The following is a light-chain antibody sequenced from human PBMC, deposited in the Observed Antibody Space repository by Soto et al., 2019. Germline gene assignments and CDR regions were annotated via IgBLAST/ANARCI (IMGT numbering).Light chain of an antibody. CDR2: DAS. CDR3: QQYNNYLWT. CDR1: QSLSYW. V-gene: IGKV1-5*01. J-gene: IGKJ1*01. Sequence: DIPMTQSPSTLSASVGDRVTITCRASQSLSYWLAWYQQKPGKAPKLLIYDASSLESGVPSRFSGSGSGTEFTLTISSLQPDDFATYYCQQYNNYLWTFGQGTKVEIK.